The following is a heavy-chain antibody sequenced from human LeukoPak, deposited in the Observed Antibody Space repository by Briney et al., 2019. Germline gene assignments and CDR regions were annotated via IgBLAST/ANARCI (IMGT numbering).Heavy chain of an antibody. Sequence: ASVKVSCKVSGYTLTELSMHWVPQAPGKGLEWMGGFDPEDGETIYAQKFQGRVAMTEDTSTDTAYMELSSLRSEDTAVYYCATDWRTGYCSGGSCSNAGYFDLWGRGTLVTVSS. D-gene: IGHD2-15*01. CDR3: ATDWRTGYCSGGSCSNAGYFDL. V-gene: IGHV1-24*01. J-gene: IGHJ2*01. CDR2: FDPEDGET. CDR1: GYTLTELS.